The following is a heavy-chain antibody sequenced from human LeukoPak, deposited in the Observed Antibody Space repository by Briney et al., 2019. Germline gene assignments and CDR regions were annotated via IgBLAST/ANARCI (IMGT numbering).Heavy chain of an antibody. V-gene: IGHV4-59*01. CDR1: GGPINDYY. CDR2: IHYSGSS. CDR3: ARYDRSGYGFDC. Sequence: SETPSLTCTVSGGPINDYYWRWIRQPPGKGLEWIGYIHYSGSSNYNPSLKSRVTISVDTSKNQFSLKLSSVTAADTAVYYCARYDRSGYGFDCWGQGTLVTVSS. J-gene: IGHJ4*02. D-gene: IGHD5-12*01.